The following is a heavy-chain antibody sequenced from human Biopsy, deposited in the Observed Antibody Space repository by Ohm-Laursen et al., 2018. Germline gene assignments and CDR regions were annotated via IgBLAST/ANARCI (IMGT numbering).Heavy chain of an antibody. D-gene: IGHD3-9*01. Sequence: SDTLSLTCAVSGYSISSDYRWGWIRQAPGKTLEWLGKIFKDGNTHYNPSLRSRLIISIDTSKNQFSLMMTSVSGADTAVYFCARVGSDWAPFDKWGPGTLVTVSS. CDR2: IFKDGNT. CDR1: GYSISSDYR. CDR3: ARVGSDWAPFDK. J-gene: IGHJ4*02. V-gene: IGHV4-38-2*01.